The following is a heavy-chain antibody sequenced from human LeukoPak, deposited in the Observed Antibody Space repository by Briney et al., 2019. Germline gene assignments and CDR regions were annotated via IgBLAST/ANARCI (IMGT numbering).Heavy chain of an antibody. Sequence: GGSLRLSCAASGFTFSSYAMSWVRQAPGKGLEWVTALSDDGGTTYHADSVKGRFTISRDNSKNTLYLQMNSLRGDDTAVYHCAKGPSPGYCSSTSCYYDYWGQGTLVTVSS. CDR2: LSDDGGTT. V-gene: IGHV3-23*01. D-gene: IGHD2-2*01. CDR3: AKGPSPGYCSSTSCYYDY. J-gene: IGHJ4*02. CDR1: GFTFSSYA.